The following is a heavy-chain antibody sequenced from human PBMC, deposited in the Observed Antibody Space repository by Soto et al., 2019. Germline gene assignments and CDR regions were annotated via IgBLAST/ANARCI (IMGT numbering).Heavy chain of an antibody. CDR3: GRHPTWPVRGGRGGGFDF. J-gene: IGHJ3*01. CDR1: GGSISSSSYY. CDR2: IYYSGST. Sequence: PSETLSLTCTVSGGSISSSSYYWGWIRQPPGKGLEWIGSIYYSGSTYYNPSLKSRVTISVDTSKNQFSLKLSSVTAADTAVYYWGRHPTWPVRGGRGGGFDFRGQGKMVHVS. D-gene: IGHD3-10*01. V-gene: IGHV4-39*01.